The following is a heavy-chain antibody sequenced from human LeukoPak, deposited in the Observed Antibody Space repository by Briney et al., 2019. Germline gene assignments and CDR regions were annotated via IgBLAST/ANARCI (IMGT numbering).Heavy chain of an antibody. CDR3: ARECGYPFRSSTSCQKGQEGYYFDY. D-gene: IGHD2-2*01. J-gene: IGHJ4*02. CDR1: GGTFSSYA. CDR2: IIPIFGTA. V-gene: IGHV1-69*13. Sequence: GASVKVSCKASGGTFSSYAISWVRQAPGQGLEWMGGIIPIFGTANYAQKFQGRVTITADESTSTAYMELSSLRSEDTAVYYCARECGYPFRSSTSCQKGQEGYYFDYWGQGTLVTVSS.